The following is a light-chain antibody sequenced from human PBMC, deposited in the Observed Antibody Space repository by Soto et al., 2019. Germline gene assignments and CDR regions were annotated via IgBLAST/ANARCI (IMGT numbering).Light chain of an antibody. V-gene: IGKV3-15*01. CDR2: DTS. J-gene: IGKJ5*01. CDR1: QSVSDK. Sequence: IVMTQAPATLSLSPLERATLSFWSSQSVSDKLAWYQHRPGQAPRLLIYDTSTRAAGVPARFIGSGSGTHFTLTISSLQSEDFALYYCQQHHRWRSITFGQGTRLEIK. CDR3: QQHHRWRSIT.